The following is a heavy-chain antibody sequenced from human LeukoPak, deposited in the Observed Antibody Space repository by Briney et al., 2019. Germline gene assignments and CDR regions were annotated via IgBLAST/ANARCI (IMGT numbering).Heavy chain of an antibody. Sequence: GGSLRLSCAASGFTFSSYDMHWVRPAPGKGLEWVAVIWYDGSNKYYADSMKGRFTISRDNSKNTLYLQMNSLRAEDTAVYYCAREREKALPLYYWGQGTLVTVSS. CDR2: IWYDGSNK. CDR3: AREREKALPLYY. D-gene: IGHD1-26*01. CDR1: GFTFSSYD. J-gene: IGHJ4*02. V-gene: IGHV3-33*01.